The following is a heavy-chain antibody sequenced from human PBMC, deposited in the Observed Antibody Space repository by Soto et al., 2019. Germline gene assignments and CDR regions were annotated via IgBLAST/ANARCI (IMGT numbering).Heavy chain of an antibody. CDR1: GFTFSSYS. D-gene: IGHD3-3*01. Sequence: GGSLRLSCAASGFTFSSYSRNWVRQAPGKGLEWVSSISSSSSYIYYADSVKGRFTISRDNAKNSLYLQMNSLRAEDTAVYYCARDLNDFWSGGDAFDIWGQGTLVTVSS. V-gene: IGHV3-21*01. CDR3: ARDLNDFWSGGDAFDI. J-gene: IGHJ3*02. CDR2: ISSSSSYI.